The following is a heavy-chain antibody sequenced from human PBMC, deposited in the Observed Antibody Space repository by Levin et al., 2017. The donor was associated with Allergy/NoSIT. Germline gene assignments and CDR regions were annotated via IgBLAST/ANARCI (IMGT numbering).Heavy chain of an antibody. D-gene: IGHD3-10*01. CDR3: VGVGYYSAGDFDY. V-gene: IGHV3-30-3*01. J-gene: IGHJ4*02. CDR2: ISYDGSNK. Sequence: GESLKISCAASGFTFSTYAMHWVRQAPGKGLEWVAVISYDGSNKYYADSVKGRFTISRDNSKNTLYLQMNSLRAEDTAVYYCVGVGYYSAGDFDYWGQGPLVTVSS. CDR1: GFTFSTYA.